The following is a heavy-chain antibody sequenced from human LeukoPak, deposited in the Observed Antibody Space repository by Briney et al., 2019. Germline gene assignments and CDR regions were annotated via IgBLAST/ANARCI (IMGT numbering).Heavy chain of an antibody. CDR2: IIPIFGTA. CDR3: TRDSERYYYDSSGYFDY. Sequence: SVKVSCKASGGTFSSYAISWVRQAPGQGLEWMGGIIPIFGTANYAQKFQGRVTITADESTSTAYMELSSLRSEDTAVYYCTRDSERYYYDSSGYFDYWGQGTLVTVSS. J-gene: IGHJ4*02. CDR1: GGTFSSYA. V-gene: IGHV1-69*01. D-gene: IGHD3-22*01.